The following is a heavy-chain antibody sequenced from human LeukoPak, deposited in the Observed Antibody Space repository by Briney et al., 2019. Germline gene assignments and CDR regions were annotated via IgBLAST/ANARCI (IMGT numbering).Heavy chain of an antibody. Sequence: GGSLRLSCAASGFTFNNYWMNWVRQAPGKGLEWVAVISYDGRNKHYAESVKGRFTISRDNSKNTLYLEMSSLRPEDTAVYYCARAGYCSRTSCYFYYYGMDVWGQGTTVTVSS. CDR2: ISYDGRNK. CDR1: GFTFNNYW. J-gene: IGHJ6*02. CDR3: ARAGYCSRTSCYFYYYGMDV. D-gene: IGHD2-2*01. V-gene: IGHV3-30*03.